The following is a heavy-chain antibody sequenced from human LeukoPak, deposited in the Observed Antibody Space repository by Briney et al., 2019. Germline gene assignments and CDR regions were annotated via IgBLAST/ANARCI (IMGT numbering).Heavy chain of an antibody. CDR2: ISSNGGST. J-gene: IGHJ3*02. CDR3: ARDPTTNDDFAFDI. Sequence: PGGSLRLSCAASGFTFSSYAMHWVRQAPGKGLEYVSAISSNGGSTYYANSVKGRFTISRDNSKNTLYLQMGSLSAEDMAVYYCARDPTTNDDFAFDIWGQGTMVTVSS. D-gene: IGHD4-17*01. V-gene: IGHV3-64*01. CDR1: GFTFSSYA.